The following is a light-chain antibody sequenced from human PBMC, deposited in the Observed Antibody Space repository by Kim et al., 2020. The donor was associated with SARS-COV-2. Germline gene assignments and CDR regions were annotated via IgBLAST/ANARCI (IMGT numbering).Light chain of an antibody. V-gene: IGLV2-14*04. CDR3: SSYTSSSTWV. CDR1: SSDVGGYNY. J-gene: IGLJ2*01. Sequence: GHSITIPCTGTSSDVGGYNYVSWYQQHPGKAPKRMIYDVSKRPSGVSNRFSGSKAGNTASLTISGLQAEDEADYYCSSYTSSSTWVFGGGAQLTVL. CDR2: DVS.